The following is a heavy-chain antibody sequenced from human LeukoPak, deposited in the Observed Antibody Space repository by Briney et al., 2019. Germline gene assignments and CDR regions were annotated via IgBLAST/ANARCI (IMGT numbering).Heavy chain of an antibody. Sequence: SETLSLTCTVFGGSIGSTTYLWGWIRQPPRKGLEWIGSIYYSGSTYYNPSLESRVTISVDTSKDQFSLKLNSVTAADTAIYYCAREGDKYANWFDTWGQGTLVTVSS. D-gene: IGHD2-8*01. V-gene: IGHV4-39*02. CDR3: AREGDKYANWFDT. CDR1: GGSIGSTTYL. J-gene: IGHJ5*02. CDR2: IYYSGST.